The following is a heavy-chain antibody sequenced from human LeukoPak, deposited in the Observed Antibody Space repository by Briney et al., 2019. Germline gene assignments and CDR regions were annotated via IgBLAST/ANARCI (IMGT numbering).Heavy chain of an antibody. J-gene: IGHJ6*02. CDR3: ARFLAPPVGLLLWFGSRDYYYGMDV. Sequence: AASVKVSCKASGYTFTSYGISWVRQAPGQGLEWMGWISAYNGNTNYAQKLQGRVTMTTDTSTSTAYMELRSLRSDDTAVYYCARFLAPPVGLLLWFGSRDYYYGMDVWGQGTTVTVSS. CDR1: GYTFTSYG. D-gene: IGHD3-10*01. V-gene: IGHV1-18*01. CDR2: ISAYNGNT.